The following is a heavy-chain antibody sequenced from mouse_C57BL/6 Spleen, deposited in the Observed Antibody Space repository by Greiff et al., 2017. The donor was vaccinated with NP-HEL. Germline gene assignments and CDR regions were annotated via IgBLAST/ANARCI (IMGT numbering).Heavy chain of an antibody. V-gene: IGHV10-3*01. CDR2: IRSKSSNYAT. CDR3: VRESITTVVAGGYYAMDY. CDR1: GFTFNTYA. D-gene: IGHD1-1*01. Sequence: EVMLVESGGGLVQPKGSLKLSCAASGFTFNTYAMHWVRQAPGKGLEWVARIRSKSSNYATYYADSVKDRFTISRDDSQSMLYLQMNNLKTEDTAMYYCVRESITTVVAGGYYAMDYWGQGTSVTVSS. J-gene: IGHJ4*01.